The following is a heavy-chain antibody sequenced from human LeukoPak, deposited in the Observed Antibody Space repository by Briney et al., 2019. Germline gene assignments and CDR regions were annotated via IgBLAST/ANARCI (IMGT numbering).Heavy chain of an antibody. D-gene: IGHD3-10*01. J-gene: IGHJ4*02. V-gene: IGHV3-9*01. CDR3: AAHHYGTGTSQSDF. Sequence: GGSLRLSCAASGITVADCAMHWVRQAPGKGLEWVSGIHWDADKIAYADSVKGRFAISRDNAKNTLYLQMTNLRPEDTASYYCAAHHYGTGTSQSDFWGQGTLVAVS. CDR2: IHWDADKI. CDR1: GITVADCA.